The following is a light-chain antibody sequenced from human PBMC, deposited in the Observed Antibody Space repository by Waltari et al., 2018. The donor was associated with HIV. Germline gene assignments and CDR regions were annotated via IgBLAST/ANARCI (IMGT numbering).Light chain of an antibody. CDR2: GVS. V-gene: IGKV3-20*01. Sequence: SGRAGHGVGSRCVAWDQEEPGQAPRVLIYGVSGRATGIPDRFSGSGSGTEFILTISRLEPEDFAVYYCQQYDSPPRTFGQGTKVEIK. CDR3: QQYDSPPRT. CDR1: HGVGSRC. J-gene: IGKJ1*01.